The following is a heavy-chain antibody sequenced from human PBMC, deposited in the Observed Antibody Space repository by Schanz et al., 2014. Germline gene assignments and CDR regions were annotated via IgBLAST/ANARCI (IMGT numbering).Heavy chain of an antibody. Sequence: QVQLVESGGGVVQPGRSLRLSCAASGFNFGSHGMHWVRQAPGKGLEWVAVISYDGSFKNYADSVRGRITMSRDNSKNTLYLQMNSLRAEDTAVYYCARVKYCTITRCYRTETEGIYYMDVWGKGTTXTVSS. D-gene: IGHD2-2*01. CDR3: ARVKYCTITRCYRTETEGIYYMDV. V-gene: IGHV3-33*05. CDR1: GFNFGSHG. CDR2: ISYDGSFK. J-gene: IGHJ6*03.